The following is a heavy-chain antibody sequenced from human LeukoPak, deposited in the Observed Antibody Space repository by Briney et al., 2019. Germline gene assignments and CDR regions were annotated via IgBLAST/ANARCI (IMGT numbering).Heavy chain of an antibody. Sequence: GGSLRLSCAASGFTFSSYWMSWARQAPGKGLEWVANIKQDGSEKYYVDSVKGRFTISRDNAKNSLYLQMNSLRAEDTAVYYCARPYCSSTSCYGAFDIWGQGTMVTVSS. V-gene: IGHV3-7*01. CDR2: IKQDGSEK. CDR1: GFTFSSYW. J-gene: IGHJ3*02. D-gene: IGHD2-2*01. CDR3: ARPYCSSTSCYGAFDI.